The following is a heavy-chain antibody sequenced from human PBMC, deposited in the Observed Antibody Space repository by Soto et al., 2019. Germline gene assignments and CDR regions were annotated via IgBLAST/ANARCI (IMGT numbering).Heavy chain of an antibody. Sequence: QVQLVQSGAEVKKPGASVKVSCKASGYTFTSYGINWVRQAPGQGLAWMGWISAYNGNTNYEQKLKGRVTMTTDTSTSTAYMELRSLGSDVTALYYCSRVITGTTFYYYYGMEVWGQATTGTVSS. J-gene: IGHJ6*02. CDR1: GYTFTSYG. CDR2: ISAYNGNT. CDR3: SRVITGTTFYYYYGMEV. V-gene: IGHV1-18*01. D-gene: IGHD1-7*01.